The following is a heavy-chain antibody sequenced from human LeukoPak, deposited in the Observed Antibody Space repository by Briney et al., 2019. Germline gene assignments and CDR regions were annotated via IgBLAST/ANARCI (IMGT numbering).Heavy chain of an antibody. V-gene: IGHV3-48*03. D-gene: IGHD2-15*01. CDR1: GFTFSSYE. Sequence: GGSLRLSCAASGFTFSSYEMNWVRQAPGKGLEWVSYISSSSNTIYYADSVKGRFTISRDNAKNSLYLQMNNLRAEDTAVYYCARGDCSGGSCYLSLTTIDYWGQGTLVTVSS. CDR2: ISSSSNTI. J-gene: IGHJ4*02. CDR3: ARGDCSGGSCYLSLTTIDY.